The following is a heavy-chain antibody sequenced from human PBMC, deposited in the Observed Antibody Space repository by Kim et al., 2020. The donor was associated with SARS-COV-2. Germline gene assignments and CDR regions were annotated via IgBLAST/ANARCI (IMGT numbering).Heavy chain of an antibody. CDR1: GYTFTSYY. CDR3: ARGRAAAAWQSAYYDY. CDR2: INPSGGTT. J-gene: IGHJ4*02. Sequence: ASVKVSCKASGYTFTSYYIHWVRQAPGQGFEWMGIINPSGGTTSSAQKFQGRVTMTRDTSTSTVYMELSSLRFEDTAVYYCARGRAAAAWQSAYYDYWGQGTLVTVCS. D-gene: IGHD6-13*01. V-gene: IGHV1-46*01.